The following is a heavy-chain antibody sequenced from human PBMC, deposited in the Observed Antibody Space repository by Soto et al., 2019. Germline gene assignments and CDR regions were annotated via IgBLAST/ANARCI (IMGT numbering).Heavy chain of an antibody. CDR3: AKDEVDIVATLYDY. D-gene: IGHD5-12*01. CDR2: ISGSGGST. Sequence: EVQLLESGGGLVQPGGSLRLSCAASGFTFSSYAMSWVRQAPGKGLQWVSAISGSGGSTYYADSVKGRFTISRDNSKNTLYLQMNSLRAEDTAVYYCAKDEVDIVATLYDYWGQGTLVTVSS. CDR1: GFTFSSYA. V-gene: IGHV3-23*01. J-gene: IGHJ4*02.